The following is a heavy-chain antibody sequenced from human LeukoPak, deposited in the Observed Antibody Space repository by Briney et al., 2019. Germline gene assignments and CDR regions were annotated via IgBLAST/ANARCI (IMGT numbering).Heavy chain of an antibody. D-gene: IGHD3-3*01. V-gene: IGHV1-18*01. J-gene: IGHJ4*02. CDR2: ISAYNGNT. CDR3: ARDRRFLEWLLNSDY. Sequence: ASVKVSCKASGYTFTSYGISWVRQAPGQGLEWMGWISAYNGNTNYVQKLQGRVTMTTDTSTSTAYMELRSLRSDDTAVYYCARDRRFLEWLLNSDYWGQGTLVTVSS. CDR1: GYTFTSYG.